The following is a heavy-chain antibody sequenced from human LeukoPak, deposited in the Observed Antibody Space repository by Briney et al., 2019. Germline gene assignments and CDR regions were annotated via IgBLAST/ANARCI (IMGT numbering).Heavy chain of an antibody. CDR3: AKDRGIISDY. J-gene: IGHJ4*02. Sequence: GGSLRLSCAASGFTSSNYAMSWVRQAPGKGLEWVSTFSGGGVWTSYADSVKGRFTISRDNSKNTLYLQMNSLRVEDTAVYYCAKDRGIISDYWGQGTLVTVSS. CDR1: GFTSSNYA. V-gene: IGHV3-23*01. D-gene: IGHD3-10*01. CDR2: FSGGGVWT.